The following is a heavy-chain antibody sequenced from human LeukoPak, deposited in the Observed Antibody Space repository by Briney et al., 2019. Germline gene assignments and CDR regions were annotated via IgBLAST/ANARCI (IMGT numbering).Heavy chain of an antibody. V-gene: IGHV1-18*01. Sequence: ASVKVSCKASGYTFTSYGISWVRQAPGQGLEWMGWISAYNGNTNYAQKLQGRVTMTTDTSTSTAYMELRSLRSDDTAVYYCARAYYYDSSGSFDYWGQGTLVTVSS. CDR2: ISAYNGNT. J-gene: IGHJ4*02. CDR1: GYTFTSYG. D-gene: IGHD3-22*01. CDR3: ARAYYYDSSGSFDY.